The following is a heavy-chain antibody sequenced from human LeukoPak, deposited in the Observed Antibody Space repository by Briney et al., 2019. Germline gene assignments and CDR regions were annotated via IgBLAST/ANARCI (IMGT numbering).Heavy chain of an antibody. D-gene: IGHD3-10*01. V-gene: IGHV3-66*01. Sequence: GGSLRLSCAASGFTVSSNHMSWVRQAPGKGLEWVSVIYTGGSTYYADSVKGRFTISRDNSKNTLYLQMNSLRAEDTAVYYCARDSGFGEFNDYWGQGTLVTVSS. CDR3: ARDSGFGEFNDY. CDR1: GFTVSSNH. J-gene: IGHJ4*02. CDR2: IYTGGST.